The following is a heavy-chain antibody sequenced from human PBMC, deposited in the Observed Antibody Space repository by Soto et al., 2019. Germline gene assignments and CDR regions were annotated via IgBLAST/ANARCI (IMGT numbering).Heavy chain of an antibody. CDR2: ISHSGST. D-gene: IGHD6-19*01. Sequence: QVQLQESGPGLVKPSETLSLTCTVSGDSISYFYCSWIRQPPGKGLEWIAYISHSGSTNYHPSLQSRVTRAADTSQNHVSLKLTSVTAADTGVYYWATSGWSKYFHNWGQGTLVTVSS. J-gene: IGHJ1*01. V-gene: IGHV4-59*01. CDR3: ATSGWSKYFHN. CDR1: GDSISYFY.